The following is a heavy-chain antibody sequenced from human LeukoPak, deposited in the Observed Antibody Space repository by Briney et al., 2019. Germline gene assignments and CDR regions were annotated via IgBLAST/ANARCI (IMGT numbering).Heavy chain of an antibody. V-gene: IGHV4-39*01. J-gene: IGHJ6*03. D-gene: IGHD3-16*02. Sequence: PSETLSLTCTVSGGSISSRNYYWGWIRQPPGKELEWIGTIFYNGSTHCNPSLKSRVTISVDTYNNHFSLKLSSLTAADTAMYYCARHLVYSYGIPDYYYMDVWGKGTTVTVSS. CDR2: IFYNGST. CDR3: ARHLVYSYGIPDYYYMDV. CDR1: GGSISSRNYY.